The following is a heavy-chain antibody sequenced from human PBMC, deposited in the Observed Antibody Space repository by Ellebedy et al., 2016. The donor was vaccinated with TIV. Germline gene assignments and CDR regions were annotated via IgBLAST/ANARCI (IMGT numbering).Heavy chain of an antibody. Sequence: AASVKVSCKASGYRFSTYGISWVRHAPGQGLAWMGWISVYNGNTNYAQRLQGRVTMTTDTSTSTAYMELRSPRSDDTAVYYCARDRGGSYHFDSWGQGTLVTVSS. V-gene: IGHV1-18*04. CDR3: ARDRGGSYHFDS. CDR1: GYRFSTYG. CDR2: ISVYNGNT. J-gene: IGHJ4*02. D-gene: IGHD1-26*01.